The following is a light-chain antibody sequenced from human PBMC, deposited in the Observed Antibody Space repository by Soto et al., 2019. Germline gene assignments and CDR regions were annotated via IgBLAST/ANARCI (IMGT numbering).Light chain of an antibody. J-gene: IGKJ1*01. CDR2: GAS. V-gene: IGKV3-15*01. Sequence: EIVMTQSPATLSVSPGERATLSCRASQTISSDLAWYQQKPGQAPRLLIYGASTRATGIPARFSGGGSGTEFTLTISRLQSEDFAVYYCQQYNNWPPWTFGQGTRVDIK. CDR1: QTISSD. CDR3: QQYNNWPPWT.